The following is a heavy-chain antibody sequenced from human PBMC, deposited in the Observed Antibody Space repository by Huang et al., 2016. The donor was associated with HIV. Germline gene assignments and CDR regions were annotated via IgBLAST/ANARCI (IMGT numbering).Heavy chain of an antibody. Sequence: QVQLVQSGAEVKKPGSSVKVSCKASGGSFRNFAIGWVRQAPGQGREWMGGIIPNLGTANYAKKFQGRVTIIADESKSTAYMELSSLRSEDTAVYYCATVDYYDTSGPQRGYFDNWGQGTLVTVSS. V-gene: IGHV1-69*01. CDR1: GGSFRNFA. CDR3: ATVDYYDTSGPQRGYFDN. CDR2: IIPNLGTA. J-gene: IGHJ4*02. D-gene: IGHD3-22*01.